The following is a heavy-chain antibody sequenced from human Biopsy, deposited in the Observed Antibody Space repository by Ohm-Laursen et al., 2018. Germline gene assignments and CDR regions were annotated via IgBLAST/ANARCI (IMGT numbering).Heavy chain of an antibody. J-gene: IGHJ4*02. CDR3: TRGGGGKIYGL. D-gene: IGHD3-16*01. CDR1: GVSIETGGYY. Sequence: TLSLTCTVSGVSIETGGYYWTWIRQHPGTGLEWIGYIHYSGNTLYNPSLKSRLTISVDTSRNQFSLKLTSVTAADTALYYCTRGGGGKIYGLWGQGTLVTVSS. CDR2: IHYSGNT. V-gene: IGHV4-31*03.